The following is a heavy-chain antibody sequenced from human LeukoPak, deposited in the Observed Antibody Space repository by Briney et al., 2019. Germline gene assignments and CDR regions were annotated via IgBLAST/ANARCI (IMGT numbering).Heavy chain of an antibody. J-gene: IGHJ4*02. CDR2: VYTSGIT. CDR1: GGSISSANYQ. CDR3: ARDPAYYYDSSAYWR. D-gene: IGHD3-22*01. V-gene: IGHV4-61*02. Sequence: SQTLSLTCTVSGGSISSANYQWSWIRQPAGKGLEWIGRVYTSGITSGITNYDPSLKSRVTISADTSRNQLSLKLSSVTAADTAVYYCARDPAYYYDSSAYWRWGQGTLVTVSS.